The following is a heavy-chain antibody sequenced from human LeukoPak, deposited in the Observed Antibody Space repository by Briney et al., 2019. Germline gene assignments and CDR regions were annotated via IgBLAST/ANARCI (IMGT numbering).Heavy chain of an antibody. V-gene: IGHV3-21*06. D-gene: IGHD7-27*01. CDR1: GFTFSNYN. CDR3: ARPLGPSYYGMDV. CDR2: ISMMGAYT. Sequence: GGSLRLSCTASGFTFSNYNMNWDRQAPGKGLEWVSSISMMGAYTYVADSVKGRFTISRDNARNSLFLQMDSLGADDTAVYYCARPLGPSYYGMDVWGQGTTVTVSS. J-gene: IGHJ6*02.